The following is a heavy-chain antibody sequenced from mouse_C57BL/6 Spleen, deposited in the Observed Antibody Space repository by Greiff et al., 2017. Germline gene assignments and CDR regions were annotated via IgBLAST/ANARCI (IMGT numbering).Heavy chain of an antibody. J-gene: IGHJ3*01. CDR3: TREGVEAWFAY. D-gene: IGHD1-3*01. V-gene: IGHV1-15*01. CDR1: GYTFTDYE. Sequence: QVQLQQSGAELVRPGASVTLSCKASGYTFTDYEMHWVKQTPVHGLEWIGAIDPETGGTAYNQKFNGKAILTADKSSSTAYMELRSLTSEDSAVYYCTREGVEAWFAYWGQGTLVTVSA. CDR2: IDPETGGT.